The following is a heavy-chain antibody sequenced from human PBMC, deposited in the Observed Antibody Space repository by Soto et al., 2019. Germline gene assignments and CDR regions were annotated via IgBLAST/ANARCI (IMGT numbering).Heavy chain of an antibody. V-gene: IGHV4-61*01. D-gene: IGHD3-16*01. J-gene: IGHJ4*02. Sequence: PSETLSLTCAVSGDSVSNDNYYWSWIGHPPGKGLEWIGYIYYSGTTNYNSYLKSRLSLSVDMSKNQFSLKLASVTAADTAVYFCARSQRGRTAFTFDYWGQGALVTVSS. CDR2: IYYSGTT. CDR3: ARSQRGRTAFTFDY. CDR1: GDSVSNDNYY.